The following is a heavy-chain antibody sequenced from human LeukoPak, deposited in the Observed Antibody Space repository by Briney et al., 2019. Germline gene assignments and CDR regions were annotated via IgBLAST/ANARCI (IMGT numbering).Heavy chain of an antibody. J-gene: IGHJ4*02. CDR3: ARVPRSNGYLDY. CDR1: GGSIRSYY. Sequence: SETLSLTCTVSGGSIRSYYWSWIRQPPGRGLEWIGYIYYTGSTNYNPSLKSRVTISVDTSKNQFSLKLSSVTAADTAVYYCARVPRSNGYLDYWGQGTLVTVSS. CDR2: IYYTGST. D-gene: IGHD2-8*01. V-gene: IGHV4-59*01.